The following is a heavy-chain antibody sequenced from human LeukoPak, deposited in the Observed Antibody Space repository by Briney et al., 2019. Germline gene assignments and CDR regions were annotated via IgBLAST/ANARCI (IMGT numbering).Heavy chain of an antibody. CDR2: IRNDGSNK. D-gene: IGHD1-1*01. Sequence: PGGSLRLSCAASGFTFSSYGMHWVRQAPGKGLEWVAFIRNDGSNKYYADSVKGRFTISRDNSKNTLYLQMNSLRVEDTGVYYCARDLSTLDGYNWNDGATEDYWGQGTLVTVSS. CDR1: GFTFSSYG. V-gene: IGHV3-30*02. J-gene: IGHJ4*02. CDR3: ARDLSTLDGYNWNDGATEDY.